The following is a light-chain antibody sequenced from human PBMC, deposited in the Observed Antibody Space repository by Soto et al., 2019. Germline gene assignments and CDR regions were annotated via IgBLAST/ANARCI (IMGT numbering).Light chain of an antibody. V-gene: IGKV3-15*01. CDR1: QSVSSN. CDR2: GAS. Sequence: EILMTQSPATLSVSPGESATLSCRASQSVSSNLAWYQHKPGQSPRILTYGASTRDTGIPARFSGSGSGTEFTLTISSLQPEDFATYYCQQSYSNPVTFGQGTKVDIK. J-gene: IGKJ1*01. CDR3: QQSYSNPVT.